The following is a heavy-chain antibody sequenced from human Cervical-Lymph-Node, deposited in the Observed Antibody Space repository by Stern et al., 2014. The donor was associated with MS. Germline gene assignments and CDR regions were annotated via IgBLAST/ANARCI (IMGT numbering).Heavy chain of an antibody. CDR1: GFTFSNYA. D-gene: IGHD3-22*01. CDR3: ARDYYYDNSPGALDI. CDR2: TSYDGSKK. J-gene: IGHJ3*02. V-gene: IGHV3-30-3*01. Sequence: VQLVESGGGVVQPGRSLRLSCEASGFTFSNYAIHWVRQAPGKGLQWVAVTSYDGSKKYYADSVEGRFTISRDNSQKTLFLQMNSLRTEDTAVYYCARDYYYDNSPGALDIWGQGTMVTVSS.